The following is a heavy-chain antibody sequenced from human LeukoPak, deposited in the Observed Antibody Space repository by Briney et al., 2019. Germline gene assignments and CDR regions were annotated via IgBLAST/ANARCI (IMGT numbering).Heavy chain of an antibody. CDR2: ITGSGGRT. D-gene: IGHD5-18*01. V-gene: IGHV3-23*01. CDR1: GFTFSSYA. Sequence: GGSLRLSCAASGFTFSSYAMNWVRQAPGKGLEWVSAITGSGGRTYYADSVKGRFTISRDNAKNSLYLQMNSLRAEDTAVYYCARDKAAMVTEGYYFDYWGQGTLVTVSS. J-gene: IGHJ4*02. CDR3: ARDKAAMVTEGYYFDY.